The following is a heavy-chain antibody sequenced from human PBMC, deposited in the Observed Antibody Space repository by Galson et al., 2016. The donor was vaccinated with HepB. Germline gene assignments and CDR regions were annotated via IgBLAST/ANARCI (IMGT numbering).Heavy chain of an antibody. V-gene: IGHV4-61*02. CDR2: IYPSGST. CDR3: ANEFRY. CDR1: GGSISSDSHYY. Sequence: TLSLTCTVSGGSISSDSHYYWSWIRQPAGKGLEWIGRIYPSGSTNYNPSLQSRVTISLDTSKNQFSLRLSSVTAADTAVYYCANEFRYWGQGTLVTVSS. D-gene: IGHD3-10*01. J-gene: IGHJ4*02.